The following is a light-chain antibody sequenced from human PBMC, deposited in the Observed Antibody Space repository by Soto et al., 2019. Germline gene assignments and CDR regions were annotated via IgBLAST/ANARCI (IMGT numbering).Light chain of an antibody. J-gene: IGLJ1*01. CDR2: GNI. CDR1: SSNIGAGYD. V-gene: IGLV1-40*01. CDR3: QSYDRSLSGYV. Sequence: QSVLTQPPSVSGAPGQRVTISCTGSSSNIGAGYDVHWYQQLPGTAPKVLIYGNINRPSGVPDRFSGSKSGTSASLAITGLQAEDEAYYYCQSYDRSLSGYVFGTGTQLTVL.